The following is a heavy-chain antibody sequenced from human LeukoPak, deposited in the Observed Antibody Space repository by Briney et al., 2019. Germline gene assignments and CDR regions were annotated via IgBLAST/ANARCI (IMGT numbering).Heavy chain of an antibody. CDR1: GFTFSSYA. CDR3: TRDRSRAEDD. J-gene: IGHJ4*02. CDR2: INQGGSDK. V-gene: IGHV3-7*01. D-gene: IGHD1-14*01. Sequence: GGSLRLSCAGSGFTFSSYAMSWVHQAPGKGLEWVANINQGGSDKYYVDSVKGRFTISRDNANNLLYLQMNSLRGEDTAVYYCTRDRSRAEDDWGQGTLVTVSS.